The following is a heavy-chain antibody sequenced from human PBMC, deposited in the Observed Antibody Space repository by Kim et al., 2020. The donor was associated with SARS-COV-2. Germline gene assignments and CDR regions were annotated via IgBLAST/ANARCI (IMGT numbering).Heavy chain of an antibody. Sequence: ASVKVSCKASGYTFTSYYMHWVRQAPGQGLEWMGIINPSGGSTSYAQKFQGRVTMTRDTSTSTVYMELSSLRSEDTAVYYCARDLIDGYSGYDCFDYWGQGTLVTVSS. CDR1: GYTFTSYY. V-gene: IGHV1-46*01. J-gene: IGHJ4*02. D-gene: IGHD5-12*01. CDR3: ARDLIDGYSGYDCFDY. CDR2: INPSGGST.